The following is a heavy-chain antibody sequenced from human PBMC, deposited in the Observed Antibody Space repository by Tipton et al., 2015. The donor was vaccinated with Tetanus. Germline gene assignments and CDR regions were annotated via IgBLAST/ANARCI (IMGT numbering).Heavy chain of an antibody. D-gene: IGHD4-17*01. CDR2: VDDSGST. CDR1: GGSLSRYY. J-gene: IGHJ4*02. V-gene: IGHV4-34*01. Sequence: TLSLTCAVYGGSLSRYYWTWIRQPPGKGLEWIGEVDDSGSTNYSPSLKSRVTISLDTSKNEFSLRLTSVTAADSAFYYCARTKVTIGWGFFDSWGQGTLVTVSS. CDR3: ARTKVTIGWGFFDS.